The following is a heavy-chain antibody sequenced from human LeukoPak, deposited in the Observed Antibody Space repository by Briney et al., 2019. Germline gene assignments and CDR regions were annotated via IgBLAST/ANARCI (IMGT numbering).Heavy chain of an antibody. CDR1: GFTFRSYS. V-gene: IGHV3-21*01. D-gene: IGHD6-19*01. CDR2: ISSSSSHI. Sequence: GGSLRLSCAASGFTFRSYSMHWVRQAPGKGLEWVSFISSSSSHIYYAGSVKGRFTISRDNAKNSLYLQMDSLRAEDTAVYYCAKAVADSSGHYWVYFDYWGQGILVTVSS. CDR3: AKAVADSSGHYWVYFDY. J-gene: IGHJ4*02.